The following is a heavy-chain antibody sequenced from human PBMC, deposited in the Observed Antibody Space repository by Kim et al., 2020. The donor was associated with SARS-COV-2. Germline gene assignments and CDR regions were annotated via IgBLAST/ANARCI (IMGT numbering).Heavy chain of an antibody. CDR1: GFTFSGSA. V-gene: IGHV3-73*01. Sequence: GGSLRLSCAASGFTFSGSAMHWVRQASGKGLEWVGRIRSKANSYATAYAASVKGRFTISRDDSKNTAYLQMNSLKTEDTAVYYCTPGHLLGHAPRTDFDIWGQGTMVTVSS. J-gene: IGHJ3*02. CDR2: IRSKANSYAT. D-gene: IGHD1-1*01. CDR3: TPGHLLGHAPRTDFDI.